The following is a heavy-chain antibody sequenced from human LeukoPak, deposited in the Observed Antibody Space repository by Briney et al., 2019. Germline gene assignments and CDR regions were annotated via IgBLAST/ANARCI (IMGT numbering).Heavy chain of an antibody. D-gene: IGHD3-16*01. J-gene: IGHJ4*02. CDR1: GFTFSSYE. Sequence: GGSLRLSCAASGFTFSSYEMNWVRQAPGKGLEWVSYISSSGSTIYYADSVEGRFTISRDNAKNSLYLQMNSLRAEDTAVYYCARDVGECFDYWGQGTLVTVSS. CDR2: ISSSGSTI. V-gene: IGHV3-48*03. CDR3: ARDVGECFDY.